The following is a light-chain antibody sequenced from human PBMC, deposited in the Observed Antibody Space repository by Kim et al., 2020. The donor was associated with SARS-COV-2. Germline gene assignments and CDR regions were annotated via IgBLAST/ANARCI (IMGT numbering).Light chain of an antibody. J-gene: IGKJ1*01. CDR1: QSVRDN. CDR3: QQYNNWPQT. Sequence: EIVMTQSTATLSVSPGERVILSCRASQSVRDNLAWYQQKPGQSPRLLIYAAYTRATGIPARFSGRGSGTEFSLTITSLQSEDFAVYYCQQYNNWPQTFGQGTKVDIK. CDR2: AAY. V-gene: IGKV3-15*01.